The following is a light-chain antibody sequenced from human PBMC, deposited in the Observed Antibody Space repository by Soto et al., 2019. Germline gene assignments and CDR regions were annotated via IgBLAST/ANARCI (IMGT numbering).Light chain of an antibody. CDR1: QSISDY. V-gene: IGKV1-39*01. CDR3: QQTYTTPEIT. Sequence: DIQMTQSPSSLSASVGDRFAITFRSSQSISDYLNWYQQKPGKAPNLLMYGASYLKSGVPTRFSGSGSGTDFTLTISSLQPEDFAIYYCQQTYTTPEITFGQGTRLEI. J-gene: IGKJ5*01. CDR2: GAS.